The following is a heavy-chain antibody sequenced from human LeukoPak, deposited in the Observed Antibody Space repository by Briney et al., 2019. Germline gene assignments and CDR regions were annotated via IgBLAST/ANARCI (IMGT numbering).Heavy chain of an antibody. Sequence: PGGSLRLSCAASGFTFSSYAMHWVRQAPGKGLEWVAVISYDGSNKYYADSVKGRFTISRDNSKNTLYLQMNSLRAEDTAVYYCAKEGPLGWFGDPPGSYYYYYMDVWGKGTTVTVSS. D-gene: IGHD3-10*01. J-gene: IGHJ6*03. V-gene: IGHV3-30*04. CDR1: GFTFSSYA. CDR3: AKEGPLGWFGDPPGSYYYYYMDV. CDR2: ISYDGSNK.